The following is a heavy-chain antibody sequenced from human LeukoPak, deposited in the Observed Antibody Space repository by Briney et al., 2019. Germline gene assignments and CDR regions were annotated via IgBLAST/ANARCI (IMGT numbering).Heavy chain of an antibody. CDR3: ASYGGFTSATLVDLL. Sequence: TGGSLRLSCAASGFSFSVYSMNWVRQAPGKGLEWVSSISSRSYTDYADSVRGRFTISRDNAKNSLFLQMNSLRAEDTAVYYCASYGGFTSATLVDLLWGQRTLVTVSS. D-gene: IGHD4-23*01. CDR1: GFSFSVYS. V-gene: IGHV3-69-1*01. CDR2: ISSRSYT. J-gene: IGHJ4*02.